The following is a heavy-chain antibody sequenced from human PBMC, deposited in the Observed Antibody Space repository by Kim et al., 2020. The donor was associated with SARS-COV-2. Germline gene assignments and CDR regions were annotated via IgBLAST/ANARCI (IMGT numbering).Heavy chain of an antibody. J-gene: IGHJ6*03. V-gene: IGHV3-48*02. CDR2: ISSSGTTV. Sequence: GGSLRLSCAPSEFTFSSYSMIWVRQAPGKGLEWVSYISSSGTTVYYADSVKGRFTISRDNAKNLFYLQLSSLRDEDTAVYYCARGRPGYMDVWGKGTTVTVSS. CDR1: EFTFSSYS. CDR3: ARGRPGYMDV.